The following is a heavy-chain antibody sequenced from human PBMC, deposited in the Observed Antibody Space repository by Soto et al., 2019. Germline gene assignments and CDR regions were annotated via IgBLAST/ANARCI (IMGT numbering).Heavy chain of an antibody. CDR2: VSDRGST. CDR1: GGSVSGYS. Sequence: QVYLQQWGAGPLNPSETLSLTCAVYGGSVSGYSWTWLRQPPGKGLEWIGEVSDRGSTNYSPSLKSRVTISMDTSKKQFSLRLTSVTAADTALYYCARRVAVTYFFDTWGQGALVPVSS. J-gene: IGHJ4*02. CDR3: ARRVAVTYFFDT. D-gene: IGHD4-17*01. V-gene: IGHV4-34*01.